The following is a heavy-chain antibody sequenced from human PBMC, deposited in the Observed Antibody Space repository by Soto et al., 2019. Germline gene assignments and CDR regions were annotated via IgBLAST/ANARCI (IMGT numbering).Heavy chain of an antibody. CDR1: GFTFSSYG. J-gene: IGHJ3*02. Sequence: QVQLVESGGGVVQPGRSLRLSCAASGFTFSSYGMHWVRQAPGKGLEWVAGISYDGSNKYYADSVKGRFTISRDNSKNTLYLQMNSLRAEDTAVYYCAKDGTTSAFDIWGQGTMVTVSS. D-gene: IGHD1-1*01. V-gene: IGHV3-30*18. CDR2: ISYDGSNK. CDR3: AKDGTTSAFDI.